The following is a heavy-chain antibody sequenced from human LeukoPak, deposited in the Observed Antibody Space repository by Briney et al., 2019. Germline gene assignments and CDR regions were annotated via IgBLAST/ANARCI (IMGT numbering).Heavy chain of an antibody. CDR2: IHPDSGGT. CDR3: ARVGWFGEMYFDL. Sequence: ASVRVSCKASGYTFSAYYIHWLRQTPGQGLEWMGWIHPDSGGTNYLETFQGRVTMTRDTSVTTIYMELNNLRSDDTAVYYCARVGWFGEMYFDLWGRGTLSVSPQ. J-gene: IGHJ2*01. CDR1: GYTFSAYY. D-gene: IGHD3-10*01. V-gene: IGHV1-2*02.